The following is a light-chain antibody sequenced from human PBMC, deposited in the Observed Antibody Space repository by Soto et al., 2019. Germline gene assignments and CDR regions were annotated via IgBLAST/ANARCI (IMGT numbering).Light chain of an antibody. CDR2: DVG. CDR1: SSDVGGYNY. V-gene: IGLV2-14*01. J-gene: IGLJ1*01. CDR3: SSYTSSSTLSYV. Sequence: QSVLTQPASVSGSPGQSVTISCTGTSSDVGGYNYVSWYQQHPGKAPKLMIYDVGNRPSGVSNRFSGSKSGNTASLTISGLQAEDEVVYYCSSYTSSSTLSYVFGTGTNVTV.